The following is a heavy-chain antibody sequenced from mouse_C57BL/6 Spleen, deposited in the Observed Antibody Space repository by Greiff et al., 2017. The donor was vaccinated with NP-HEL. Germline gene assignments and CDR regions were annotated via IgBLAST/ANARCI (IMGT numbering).Heavy chain of an antibody. J-gene: IGHJ3*01. V-gene: IGHV3-6*01. D-gene: IGHD2-4*01. Sequence: EVQLQESGPGLVKPSQSLSLTCSVTGYSITSGYYWNWIRQFPGNKLEWMGYISYDGSNNYNPSLKNRISITRDTSKNQFFLKLNSVTTEDTATYYCALYDYGLGAYWGQGTLVTVSA. CDR3: ALYDYGLGAY. CDR1: GYSITSGYY. CDR2: ISYDGSN.